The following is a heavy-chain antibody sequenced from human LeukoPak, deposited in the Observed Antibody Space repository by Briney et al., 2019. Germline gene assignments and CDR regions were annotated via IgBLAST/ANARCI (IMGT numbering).Heavy chain of an antibody. CDR2: MNPNSGNT. J-gene: IGHJ4*02. D-gene: IGHD1-26*01. Sequence: ASVNVSFKASGYTFTNYDINWVRQATGQGLEWMGWMNPNSGNTGYAQEFQGRITMTRNTSISTAYMELSSLRSEDTAMYYCAKSKVGATTLPIDFWGQGTLVTVSS. CDR3: AKSKVGATTLPIDF. V-gene: IGHV1-8*01. CDR1: GYTFTNYD.